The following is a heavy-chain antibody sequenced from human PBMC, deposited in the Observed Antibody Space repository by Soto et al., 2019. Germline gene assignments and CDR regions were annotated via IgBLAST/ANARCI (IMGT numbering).Heavy chain of an antibody. CDR1: GASVNSYY. D-gene: IGHD3-3*02. CDR2: IFNSGTI. V-gene: IGHV4-59*02. Sequence: PSETLSLTCSVFGASVNSYYWGWIRQSPGRGLEWIGHIFNSGTIHYNPSLKSRVTMSVDSSKNQVSLKMNSVTAADRAIYYCGRDLLATASARWYFYYGLDVWGQGTAVTVSS. CDR3: GRDLLATASARWYFYYGLDV. J-gene: IGHJ6*02.